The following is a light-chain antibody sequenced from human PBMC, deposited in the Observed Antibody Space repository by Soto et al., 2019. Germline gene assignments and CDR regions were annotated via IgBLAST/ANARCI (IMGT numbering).Light chain of an antibody. V-gene: IGKV3-20*01. CDR2: GTS. CDR3: QYYHTSYT. J-gene: IGKJ2*01. CDR1: QSVSSTY. Sequence: EIVLTQTPGTVSLFPGERATLSCRASQSVSSTYLAWYQQKRGQAPRLLIYGTSTRATGIPDRFSGSGSGTDFSLTISRPEPEDFAVYYCQYYHTSYTFGQGTKLEIK.